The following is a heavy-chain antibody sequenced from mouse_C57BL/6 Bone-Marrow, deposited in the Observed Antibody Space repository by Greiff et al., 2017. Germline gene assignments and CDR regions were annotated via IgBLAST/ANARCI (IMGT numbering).Heavy chain of an antibody. CDR2: INPGSGGT. J-gene: IGHJ1*03. Sequence: QVQLKASGAELVRPGTSVKVSCKASGYAFTNYLIEWVKQRPGQGLEWIGVINPGSGGTNYNEKFKGKATLTVDKSSSTAYMQLSSLTSEDSAVYYCARRYYYGSSWYFDVWGTGTTVTVSS. CDR3: ARRYYYGSSWYFDV. V-gene: IGHV1-54*01. CDR1: GYAFTNYL. D-gene: IGHD1-1*01.